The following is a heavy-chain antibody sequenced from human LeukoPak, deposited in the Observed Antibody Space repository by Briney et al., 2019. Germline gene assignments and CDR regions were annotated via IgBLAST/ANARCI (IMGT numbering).Heavy chain of an antibody. CDR3: AGHMTGSLNWFDP. CDR1: GGSISSSSYY. CDR2: IYYSGST. D-gene: IGHD2-15*01. Sequence: PSETLSLTCTVSGGSISSSSYYWGWIRQPPGKGLEWIGSIYYSGSTYYNPSLKSRVTISVDTSKNQFSLKLSSVTAADTAVYYCAGHMTGSLNWFDPWGQGTLVTVSP. J-gene: IGHJ5*02. V-gene: IGHV4-39*01.